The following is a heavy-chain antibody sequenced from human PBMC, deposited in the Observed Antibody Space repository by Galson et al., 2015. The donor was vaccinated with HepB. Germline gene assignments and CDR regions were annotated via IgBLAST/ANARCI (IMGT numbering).Heavy chain of an antibody. J-gene: IGHJ4*02. CDR2: ISSSSTYI. CDR3: ARGNTRVPGTEISGEIDY. D-gene: IGHD6-13*01. V-gene: IGHV3-21*01. Sequence: SLRLSCAASGFTFSGYTMNWVRQAPGKRLEWVSCISSSSTYIFYADSVKGRFTISRDTAKNSLYLQMNTLRAEDTAVYYGARGNTRVPGTEISGEIDYWGQGTLVTVSS. CDR1: GFTFSGYT.